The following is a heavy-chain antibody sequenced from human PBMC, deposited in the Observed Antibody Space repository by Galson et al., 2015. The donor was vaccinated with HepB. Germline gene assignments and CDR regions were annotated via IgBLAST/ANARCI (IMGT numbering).Heavy chain of an antibody. CDR2: ISSSSSTI. CDR1: GFTFSSYS. D-gene: IGHD3-10*01. V-gene: IGHV3-48*02. J-gene: IGHJ4*02. CDR3: ARDPYYYGSGSSDY. Sequence: SLRLSCAASGFTFSSYSMNWVRQAPGKGLEWVSYISSSSSTIYYADSVKGRFTISRDNAKNSLYLQMNSLRDEDTAVYYCARDPYYYGSGSSDYWGQGTLVTVSS.